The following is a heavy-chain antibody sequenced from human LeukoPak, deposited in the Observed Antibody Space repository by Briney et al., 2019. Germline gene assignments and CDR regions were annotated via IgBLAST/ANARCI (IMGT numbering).Heavy chain of an antibody. J-gene: IGHJ3*02. CDR1: GGSISSYY. CDR3: ARDTRFLDQAFDI. Sequence: SETLSLTCTVSGGSISSYYWSWIRQPPGKGLEWLGYIYYSGSTNYNPSLKSRVTISVDTSKNQFSLKLSSVTAADTAVYYCARDTRFLDQAFDIWGQGTMVTVSS. V-gene: IGHV4-59*01. CDR2: IYYSGST. D-gene: IGHD3/OR15-3a*01.